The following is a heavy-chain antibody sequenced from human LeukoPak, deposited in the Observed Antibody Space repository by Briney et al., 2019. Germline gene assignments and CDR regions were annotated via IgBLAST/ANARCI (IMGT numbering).Heavy chain of an antibody. D-gene: IGHD4-17*01. CDR1: GGSISSSSYY. CDR3: ARGRIYGDYRRNFLDY. J-gene: IGHJ4*02. Sequence: SETLSLTCTVSGGSISSSSYYWGWIRQPPGKGLEWIGEINHSGSTNYNPSLKSRVTISVDTSKNQFSLKLSSVTAADTAVYYCARGRIYGDYRRNFLDYWGQGTLVTVSS. V-gene: IGHV4-39*07. CDR2: INHSGST.